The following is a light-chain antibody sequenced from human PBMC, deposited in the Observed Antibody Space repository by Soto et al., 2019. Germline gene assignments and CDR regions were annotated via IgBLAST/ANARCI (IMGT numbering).Light chain of an antibody. CDR1: SPTNF. V-gene: IGLV2-11*01. J-gene: IGLJ2*01. CDR3: SSFAATHIVI. CDR2: DVY. Sequence: QSALTQPPSVSGSPGQSVTISCSGLSPTNFVSWYQQCPGKPPRLIIFDVYKRPSGVPDRFSATKSGDTASLTISGLQPDDEAIYFCSSFAATHIVIFGAGTKLTVL.